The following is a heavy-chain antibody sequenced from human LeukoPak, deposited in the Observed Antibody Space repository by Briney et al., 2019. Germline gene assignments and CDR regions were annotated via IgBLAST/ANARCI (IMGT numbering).Heavy chain of an antibody. D-gene: IGHD2-21*02. V-gene: IGHV4-34*01. CDR3: ARVIVVVTAIGRYYYYGMDV. Sequence: PSETLSLTCAVYGGSFSGYYWSWIRQPPGKGLEWIGEINHSGSTNYNPSLKSRVTISVDTFKNQFSLKLSSVTAADTAVYYCARVIVVVTAIGRYYYYGMDVWGQGTTVTVSS. J-gene: IGHJ6*02. CDR1: GGSFSGYY. CDR2: INHSGST.